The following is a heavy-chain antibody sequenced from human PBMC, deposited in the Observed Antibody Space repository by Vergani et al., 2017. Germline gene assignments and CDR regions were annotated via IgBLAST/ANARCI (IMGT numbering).Heavy chain of an antibody. D-gene: IGHD6-13*01. Sequence: QVQLQESGPGLVKPSQTLSLTCSVSGASLSSNYYYWSWIWQPAGKGLQWIGRIYSSGSTNYSPSLKSRVNMSLDTSNNQFSLKLSSVTAADTAVYYCASLLYSSSWYGYYYMDVWGEGTTVTVSS. J-gene: IGHJ6*03. V-gene: IGHV4-61*02. CDR3: ASLLYSSSWYGYYYMDV. CDR2: IYSSGST. CDR1: GASLSSNYYY.